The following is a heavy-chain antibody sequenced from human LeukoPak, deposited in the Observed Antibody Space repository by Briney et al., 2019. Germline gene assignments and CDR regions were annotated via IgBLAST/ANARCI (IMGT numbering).Heavy chain of an antibody. CDR1: GGSISNYY. CDR2: IYNSGST. V-gene: IGHV4-59*08. CDR3: ARHGGGYSFDY. D-gene: IGHD5-24*01. Sequence: SETLSLTCSVSGGSISNYYWSWLRQPPGKGLEWIGYIYNSGSTNYSPSLKSRVTISIDTSKNQFSLRLRSVTAADTAVYYCARHGGGYSFDYWGQGTLVTVSS. J-gene: IGHJ4*02.